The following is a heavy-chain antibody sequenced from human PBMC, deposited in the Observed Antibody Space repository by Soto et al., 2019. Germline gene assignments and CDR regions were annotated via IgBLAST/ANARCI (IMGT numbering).Heavy chain of an antibody. Sequence: PSETLSLTCSVSGDYIHVGGYYWTWIRQRPGKGIEWMGYIYYTGKTYYNPSLESRLTMSVDRSKNQFSLRLTSVTAADTAVYFCGRDLTSNANCIDPWGQGTQVTVSS. J-gene: IGHJ5*02. V-gene: IGHV4-30-4*01. CDR3: GRDLTSNANCIDP. D-gene: IGHD2-2*01. CDR2: IYYTGKT. CDR1: GDYIHVGGYY.